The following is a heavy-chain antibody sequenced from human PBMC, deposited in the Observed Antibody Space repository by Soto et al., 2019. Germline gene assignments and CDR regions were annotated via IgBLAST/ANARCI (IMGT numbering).Heavy chain of an antibody. CDR2: IYYSGST. V-gene: IGHV4-31*03. CDR3: ARDRNGYDAFDI. J-gene: IGHJ3*02. Sequence: SETLSLTCTVSGGSISSGGYYWSWIRQHPGKGLEWIGYIYYSGSTYYNPSLKSRVTISVDTSKNQFSLKLSSVTAADTAVYYCARDRNGYDAFDIWGQGTMVTVSS. CDR1: GGSISSGGYY. D-gene: IGHD1-1*01.